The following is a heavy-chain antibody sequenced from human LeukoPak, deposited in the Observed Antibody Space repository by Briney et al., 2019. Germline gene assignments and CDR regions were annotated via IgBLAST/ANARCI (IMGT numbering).Heavy chain of an antibody. Sequence: SETLSLTCAVYGGSFSSYYWSWIRQPPGKGLEWIGYIYYSGSTNYNPSLKSRVTISVDTSKNQFSLKLSSVTAADTAVYYCARESPVRYAFDIWGQGTMVTVSS. CDR3: ARESPVRYAFDI. V-gene: IGHV4-59*01. CDR1: GGSFSSYY. J-gene: IGHJ3*02. CDR2: IYYSGST.